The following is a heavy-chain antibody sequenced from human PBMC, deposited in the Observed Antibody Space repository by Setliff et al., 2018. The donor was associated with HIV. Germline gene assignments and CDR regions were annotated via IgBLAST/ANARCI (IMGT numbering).Heavy chain of an antibody. CDR1: GGSITGHY. CDR3: ARATYYYDSSGYYYKSYYFDY. V-gene: IGHV4-34*01. CDR2: INHSGST. D-gene: IGHD3-22*01. J-gene: IGHJ4*02. Sequence: SETLSLTCTVSGGSITGHYWSWIRQPPGKGLEWIGEINHSGSTNYNPSLKSRVTISVDTSKNQFSLKLGSVTAADTAMYYCARATYYYDSSGYYYKSYYFDYWGRGTLVTVSS.